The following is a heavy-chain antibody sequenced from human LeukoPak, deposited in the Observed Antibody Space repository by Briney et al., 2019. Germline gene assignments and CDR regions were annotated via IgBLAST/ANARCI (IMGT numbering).Heavy chain of an antibody. V-gene: IGHV1-18*01. J-gene: IGHJ3*02. CDR1: GYTFTSYG. CDR3: ASRGYSGYDFLFAFDI. Sequence: ASVKVSCKASGYTFTSYGISWVRQAPGQGLEWMGWISAYNGNTNYAQKLQGRVTMTTDTSTSTAYMELRSLRSDDTAVYYCASRGYSGYDFLFAFDIWGQGTMVTVSS. D-gene: IGHD5-12*01. CDR2: ISAYNGNT.